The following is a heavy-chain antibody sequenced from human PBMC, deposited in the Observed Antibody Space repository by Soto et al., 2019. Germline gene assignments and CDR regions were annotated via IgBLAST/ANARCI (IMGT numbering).Heavy chain of an antibody. CDR2: ITTDKGKT. D-gene: IGHD4-17*01. Sequence: GASVKVSCKTSGYTFTSYGISWVRQAPGQGLEWMGWITTDKGKTTYAQKFQGRVTMTTDTSTSTAYMELRSLRPDDTALYYCAKDMKWGGMTTIHYFDSWGQGTLVTVSS. CDR1: GYTFTSYG. J-gene: IGHJ4*02. CDR3: AKDMKWGGMTTIHYFDS. V-gene: IGHV1-18*01.